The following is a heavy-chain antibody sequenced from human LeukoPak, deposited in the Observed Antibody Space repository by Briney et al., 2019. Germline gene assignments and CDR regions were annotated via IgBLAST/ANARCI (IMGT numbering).Heavy chain of an antibody. CDR3: ARDTGGYSGYSTYYYYYYGMDV. CDR2: ISAYNGNT. J-gene: IGHJ6*02. D-gene: IGHD5-12*01. Sequence: ASVKVSCKASGGTFSSYAISWVRQAPGQGLEWMGWISAYNGNTNYAQKLQGRVTMTTDTSTSTAYMELRSLRSDDTAVYYCARDTGGYSGYSTYYYYYYGMDVWGQGTTVTVSS. CDR1: GGTFSSYA. V-gene: IGHV1-18*01.